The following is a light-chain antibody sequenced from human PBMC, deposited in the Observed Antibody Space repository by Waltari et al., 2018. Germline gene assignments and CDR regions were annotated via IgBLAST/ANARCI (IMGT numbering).Light chain of an antibody. CDR1: QSLLHRDGKTY. CDR2: EVS. V-gene: IGKV2D-29*02. J-gene: IGKJ1*01. CDR3: MQSIEVPRT. Sequence: DIVMTQTPLSLSVTPGQPASISCKSSQSLLHRDGKTYLCWYLQRPGPSPELLIYEVSKRCSGVPDRFNGSGSGTDFTLKISRVEADDVGVYYCMQSIEVPRTFGQGTKVEMK.